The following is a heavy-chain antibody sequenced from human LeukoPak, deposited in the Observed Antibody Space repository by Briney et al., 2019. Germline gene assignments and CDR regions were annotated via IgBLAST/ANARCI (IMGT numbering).Heavy chain of an antibody. V-gene: IGHV1-69*04. CDR1: GGTFSSYA. Sequence: SVKVSCKASGGTFSSYAISWVREAPGQGLEWMGRIIPILGIANYAQKFQGRVTITADKSTSTAYMELSSLRSEDTAVYYCARGHPTVTYYYYGMDVWGQGTTVTVSS. D-gene: IGHD4-17*01. J-gene: IGHJ6*02. CDR3: ARGHPTVTYYYYGMDV. CDR2: IIPILGIA.